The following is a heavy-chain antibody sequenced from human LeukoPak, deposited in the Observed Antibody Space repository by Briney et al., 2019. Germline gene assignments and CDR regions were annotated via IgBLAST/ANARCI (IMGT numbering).Heavy chain of an antibody. CDR3: ASKPIAVAGPFYYYYGMDV. V-gene: IGHV4-34*01. Sequence: SETLSLTCAVYGGSFSGYYWSWIRQSPRKGLEWIGEINHSGSTNYNPSLKSRVTISVDTSKNQFSLKLSSVTAADTAVYYCASKPIAVAGPFYYYYGMDVWGQGTTVTVSS. J-gene: IGHJ6*02. D-gene: IGHD6-19*01. CDR1: GGSFSGYY. CDR2: INHSGST.